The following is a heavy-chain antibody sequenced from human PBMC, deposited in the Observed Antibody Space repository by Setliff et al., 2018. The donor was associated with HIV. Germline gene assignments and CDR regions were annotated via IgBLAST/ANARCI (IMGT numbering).Heavy chain of an antibody. V-gene: IGHV4-38-2*01. Sequence: PSETLSLTCGVSGYSMSSGYYWGWIRQPPGKGLEWIGNVYHTGSTYYNPSLKSRVTISVDTSKNQFSLKLSSLTAADTAVYYCARGRTQWPNYNYFDPWGRGTLVTVSS. CDR2: VYHTGST. J-gene: IGHJ5*02. D-gene: IGHD6-19*01. CDR1: GYSMSSGYY. CDR3: ARGRTQWPNYNYFDP.